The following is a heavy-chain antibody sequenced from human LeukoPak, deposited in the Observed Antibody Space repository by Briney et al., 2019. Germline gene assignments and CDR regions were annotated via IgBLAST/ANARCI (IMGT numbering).Heavy chain of an antibody. J-gene: IGHJ5*02. CDR2: INPNSGGT. D-gene: IGHD6-13*01. CDR3: ARDSSSWDSGWFDP. Sequence: ASVKVSCKASGYTSTGYYMHWVRQAPGQGLEWMGWINPNSGGTNYQGRVTMTRDTSINTAYMELSRLRSDDTAVYYCARDSSSWDSGWFDPWGQGTLVTVSS. V-gene: IGHV1-2*02. CDR1: GYTSTGYY.